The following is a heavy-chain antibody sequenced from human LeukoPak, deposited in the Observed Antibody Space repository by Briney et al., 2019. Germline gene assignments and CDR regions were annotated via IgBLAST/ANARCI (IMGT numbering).Heavy chain of an antibody. V-gene: IGHV4-34*01. Sequence: SETLSLTCAVYGGSFSGYYWSWIRQPPGKGLEWIGEINHSGSTNYNPSLKSRVTISVDTSKNQFSLKLSSVTAADTAVYYCARRPSNYYGSGSYGYWGQGTLVTVSS. CDR2: INHSGST. CDR3: ARRPSNYYGSGSYGY. J-gene: IGHJ4*02. CDR1: GGSFSGYY. D-gene: IGHD3-10*01.